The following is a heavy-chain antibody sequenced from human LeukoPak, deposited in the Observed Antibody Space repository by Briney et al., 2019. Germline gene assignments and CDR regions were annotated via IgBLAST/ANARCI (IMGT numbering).Heavy chain of an antibody. D-gene: IGHD4-17*01. J-gene: IGHJ4*02. Sequence: ASVKVSCKASGYTFTTYGISWVRQAPGQGLEWMGWISAYNGNTNYAQKLQGRVTVTTDTSTSTSYMELRSLRSDDTSVYYCARGSNGDYVVWGQGTLVTVSS. CDR3: ARGSNGDYVV. V-gene: IGHV1-18*01. CDR2: ISAYNGNT. CDR1: GYTFTTYG.